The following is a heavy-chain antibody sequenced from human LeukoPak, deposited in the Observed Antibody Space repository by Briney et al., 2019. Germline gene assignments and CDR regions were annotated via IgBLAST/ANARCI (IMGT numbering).Heavy chain of an antibody. D-gene: IGHD2-2*01. CDR3: ARGVEVPAAGDYFDY. CDR2: IYTSGST. CDR1: GGSISSYY. Sequence: SETLSLTCTVSGGSISSYYWSWIRQPAGKGLEWIGRIYTSGSTNYNPSLKSRVTMSVDTSKNQFSLKLSSVTAADTAVYYCARGVEVPAAGDYFDYWGQGTLVTVSS. J-gene: IGHJ4*02. V-gene: IGHV4-4*07.